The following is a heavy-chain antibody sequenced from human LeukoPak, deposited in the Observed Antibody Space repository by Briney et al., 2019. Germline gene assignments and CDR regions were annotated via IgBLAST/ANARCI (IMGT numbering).Heavy chain of an antibody. D-gene: IGHD5-18*01. CDR1: GFTFSDYY. Sequence: GGSLRLSCAASGFTFSDYYMSWIRQAPGKGLEWVSYISSTSSYTNYADSVKGRFTISRDNAKNSLYLQMNSLRAEDTAVYYCARSYRGVIQLPDYWGQGTPVTVSS. J-gene: IGHJ4*02. V-gene: IGHV3-11*03. CDR3: ARSYRGVIQLPDY. CDR2: ISSTSSYT.